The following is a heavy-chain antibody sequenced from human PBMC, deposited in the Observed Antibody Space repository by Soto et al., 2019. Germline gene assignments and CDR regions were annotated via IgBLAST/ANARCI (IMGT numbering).Heavy chain of an antibody. Sequence: EVQLLESGGGLVQPGGSLRLSCAASGFTFSSYAMSWVRQAPGKGLEWVSAISGSGGSTYYADSVKGRFTISRDNSKNTLYLQMNSLRAEDTAVYYCAKDSLDMEWLLYLPFFDYWGQGTLVTVSS. CDR2: ISGSGGST. J-gene: IGHJ4*02. CDR3: AKDSLDMEWLLYLPFFDY. D-gene: IGHD3-3*01. CDR1: GFTFSSYA. V-gene: IGHV3-23*01.